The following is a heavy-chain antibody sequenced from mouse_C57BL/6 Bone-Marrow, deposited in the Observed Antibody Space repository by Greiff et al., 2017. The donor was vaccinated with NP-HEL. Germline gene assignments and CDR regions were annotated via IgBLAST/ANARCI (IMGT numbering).Heavy chain of an antibody. V-gene: IGHV1-82*01. CDR3: ARQNITTVVTPFDY. D-gene: IGHD1-1*01. Sequence: QVQLQQSGPELVKPGASVKISCKASGYAFSSSWMNWVKQRPGKGLEWIGRIYPGDGDTNYNGKFKGQVTMTTDKSSSTDYMQISSLTSEDSAVDDCARQNITTVVTPFDYWGQGTTLTVSS. CDR2: IYPGDGDT. J-gene: IGHJ2*01. CDR1: GYAFSSSW.